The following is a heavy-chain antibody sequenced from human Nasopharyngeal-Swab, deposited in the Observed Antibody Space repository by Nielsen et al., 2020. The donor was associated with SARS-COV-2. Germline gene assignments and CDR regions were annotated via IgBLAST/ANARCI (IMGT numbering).Heavy chain of an antibody. Sequence: SETLSLTCTVSGGSISSYYWSWIRQPPGRGLEWIGYIYYSGSTNYNPSLKSRVPISVHTSKNQFSLKLSSVTAADTAVYYCARDRTQSYYYVSSGYLIDAFDIWGQGTMVTVSS. CDR1: GGSISSYY. CDR3: ARDRTQSYYYVSSGYLIDAFDI. CDR2: IYYSGST. V-gene: IGHV4-59*01. J-gene: IGHJ3*02. D-gene: IGHD3-22*01.